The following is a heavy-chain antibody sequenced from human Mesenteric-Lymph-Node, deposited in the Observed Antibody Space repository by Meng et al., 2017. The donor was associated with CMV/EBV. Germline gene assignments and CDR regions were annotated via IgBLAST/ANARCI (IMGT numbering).Heavy chain of an antibody. D-gene: IGHD2-21*02. Sequence: GEFLKISCTGSGYRFTRYWIGWVRQMPGRGLEWMGAIHPDDSDSRYSPSFQGQVTFTADKSISTAYLHWSSLKASDTAIYYCARHAASDFWPGGMDVWGQGTTVTVSS. CDR3: ARHAASDFWPGGMDV. V-gene: IGHV5-51*01. J-gene: IGHJ6*02. CDR1: GYRFTRYW. CDR2: IHPDDSDS.